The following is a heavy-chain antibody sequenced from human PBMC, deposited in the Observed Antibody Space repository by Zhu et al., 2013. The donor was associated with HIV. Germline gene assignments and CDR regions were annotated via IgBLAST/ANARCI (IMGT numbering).Heavy chain of an antibody. Sequence: QVQLVQSGAEVKKPGASVKVSCEASGYIFTSYGISWVRQAPGKGLEWVGWVSTFNGNTNYAEKFRDRVTLSTDTPTSKVTMELTSLTYDDTAVYYCARAMLAESPHDYWGQGNPWSPSRQ. CDR1: GYIFTSYG. V-gene: IGHV1-18*01. D-gene: IGHD3-10*02. CDR3: ARAMLAESPHDY. J-gene: IGHJ4*02. CDR2: VSTFNGNT.